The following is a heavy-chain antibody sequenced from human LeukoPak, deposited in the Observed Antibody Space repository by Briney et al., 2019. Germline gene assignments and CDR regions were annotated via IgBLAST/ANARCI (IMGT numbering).Heavy chain of an antibody. D-gene: IGHD3-3*01. CDR2: LVVGRGNT. CDR1: GFTFSSSG. CDR3: ATGLTIQGAFDI. V-gene: IGHV1-58*01. J-gene: IGHJ3*02. Sequence: SVKVSCKASGFTFSSSGVQWVRQARGQRLEWIGWLVVGRGNTNYAQNFQERVTITRDMSTSTAYMELSSLRSEDTAMYYCATGLTIQGAFDIWGQGTIVTVSS.